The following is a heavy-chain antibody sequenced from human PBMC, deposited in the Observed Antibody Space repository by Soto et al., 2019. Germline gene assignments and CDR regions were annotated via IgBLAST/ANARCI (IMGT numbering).Heavy chain of an antibody. CDR2: ISSSSTI. V-gene: IGHV3-48*02. CDR1: GFTFSSYS. D-gene: IGHD4-17*01. J-gene: IGHJ4*02. CDR3: ARDDRYGDYVLNY. Sequence: EVQLVESGGGLVQPGGSLRLSCAASGFTFSSYSMNWVRQAPGKGLEWVSYISSSSTIYYADSVKGRFTISRDNAKNSLYLQMNSLRDEDTAVYYCARDDRYGDYVLNYWGQGTLVTVSS.